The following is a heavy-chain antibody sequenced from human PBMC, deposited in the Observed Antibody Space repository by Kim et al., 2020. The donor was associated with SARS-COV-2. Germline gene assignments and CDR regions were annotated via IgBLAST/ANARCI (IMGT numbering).Heavy chain of an antibody. J-gene: IGHJ4*02. D-gene: IGHD3-22*01. V-gene: IGHV4-31*02. CDR1: GGSISSGGYY. CDR3: ARGQGLITMIVVVVGAFDY. Sequence: SETLSLTWTVSGGSISSGGYYWSWIRQHPGKGLEWIGYIYYSGSTYYNPSLKSRVTISVDTSKNQFSLKLSFVTAADTAVYYCARGQGLITMIVVVVGAFDYWGQGTLVTVSS. CDR2: IYYSGST.